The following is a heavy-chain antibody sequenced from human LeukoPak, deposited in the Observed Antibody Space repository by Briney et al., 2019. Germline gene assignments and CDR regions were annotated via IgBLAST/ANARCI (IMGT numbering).Heavy chain of an antibody. D-gene: IGHD6-13*01. J-gene: IGHJ4*02. CDR1: GGSISSGSYY. Sequence: PSQTPSLTCTVSGGSISSGSYYWSWIRQPAGKGLEWIGHIYPSGSTNYNPSLKSRVIISVDTSKNQFSLKLSSVTAADTAVYYCAREPGIAAAGPFDYWGQGTLVTVSS. V-gene: IGHV4-61*09. CDR3: AREPGIAAAGPFDY. CDR2: IYPSGST.